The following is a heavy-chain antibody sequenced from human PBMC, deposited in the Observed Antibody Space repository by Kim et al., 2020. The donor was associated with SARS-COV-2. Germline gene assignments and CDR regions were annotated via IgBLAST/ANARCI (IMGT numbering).Heavy chain of an antibody. V-gene: IGHV3-33*01. D-gene: IGHD5-12*01. J-gene: IGHJ1*01. Sequence: GGSLRLSCVGSRFTFSSYGMHWVRQAPGQGLRWVASIWHDGSNDRYADSVEGRFSVSRDNSKNTLYLQMNDLRAEDTAVYFCARSWGGHTGHHYAHSGQG. CDR1: RFTFSSYG. CDR2: IWHDGSND. CDR3: ARSWGGHTGHHYAH.